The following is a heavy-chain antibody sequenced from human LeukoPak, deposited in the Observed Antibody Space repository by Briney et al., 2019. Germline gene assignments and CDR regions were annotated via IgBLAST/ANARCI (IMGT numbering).Heavy chain of an antibody. CDR1: GFTFDNYA. V-gene: IGHV3-9*01. D-gene: IGHD3-10*01. CDR2: ISWNSGTI. CDR3: AKDRPGGFDY. J-gene: IGHJ4*02. Sequence: GGSLRLSCAASGFTFDNYAMHWVRQAPGKGLEWVSGISWNSGTIGYADSVKRRFTISRDNAKNSLYLQMNSLRAEDTALYYCAKDRPGGFDYWGQGTLVTVSS.